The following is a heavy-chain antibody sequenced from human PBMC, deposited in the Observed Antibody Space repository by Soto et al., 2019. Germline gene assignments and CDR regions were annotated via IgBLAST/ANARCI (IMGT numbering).Heavy chain of an antibody. D-gene: IGHD1-1*01. CDR1: GGSISSGDYY. V-gene: IGHV4-30-4*01. J-gene: IGHJ5*02. Sequence: SETLSLTCTVSGGSISSGDYYWSWIRQPPGKGLEWIGYIYYSGSTYYNPSLKSRVTISVDTSKNQFSLKLSSVTAADTAVYYCARYPTVWNDESWFDPWGQGTLVTVSS. CDR3: ARYPTVWNDESWFDP. CDR2: IYYSGST.